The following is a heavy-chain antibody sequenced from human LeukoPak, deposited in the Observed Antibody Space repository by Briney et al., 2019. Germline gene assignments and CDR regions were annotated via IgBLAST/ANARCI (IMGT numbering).Heavy chain of an antibody. CDR2: IYYSGST. V-gene: IGHV4-31*03. J-gene: IGHJ4*02. CDR3: ARDPRKYYYDSSVLDY. CDR1: GGSISSGGYY. Sequence: PSETLSLTCTVSGGSISSGGYYWSWIRQHPGKGLEWIGYIYYSGSTYYNPSLKSRVTISVDTSKNQFSLKLSSVTAADTAVYYCARDPRKYYYDSSVLDYWGQGTLVTVSS. D-gene: IGHD3-22*01.